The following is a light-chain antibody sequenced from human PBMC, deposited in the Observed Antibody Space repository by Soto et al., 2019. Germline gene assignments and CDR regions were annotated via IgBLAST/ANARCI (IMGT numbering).Light chain of an antibody. V-gene: IGKV1-39*01. CDR1: QSIATY. CDR2: AAS. J-gene: IGKJ2*01. CDR3: QQSYITPET. Sequence: DIQMTQSPSSLSASVGDRVTITCRASQSIATYLNWYQQKPGKAPKLLIYAASSFQSGVPSRFSGSGSGTDFTLTISSLQPEDFATYYCQQSYITPETFGQGTKLEIK.